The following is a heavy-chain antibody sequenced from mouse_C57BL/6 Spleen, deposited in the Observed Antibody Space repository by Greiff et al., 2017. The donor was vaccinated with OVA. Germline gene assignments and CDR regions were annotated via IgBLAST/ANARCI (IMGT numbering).Heavy chain of an antibody. J-gene: IGHJ4*01. D-gene: IGHD1-1*01. CDR2: IDPSDSYT. CDR1: GYTFTSYW. V-gene: IGHV1-69*01. CDR3: ARRTVVWYYAMDY. Sequence: QVQLQQPGAELVMPGASVKLSCKASGYTFTSYWMHWVKQRPGQGLEWIGEIDPSDSYTNYNQKFKGKSTLTVDKSSSTAYMQLSSLTSEDSAVYDCARRTVVWYYAMDYWGQGTSVTVSS.